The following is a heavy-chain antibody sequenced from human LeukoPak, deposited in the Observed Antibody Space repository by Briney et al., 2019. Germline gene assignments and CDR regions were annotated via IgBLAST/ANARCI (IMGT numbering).Heavy chain of an antibody. CDR2: IYYSGST. V-gene: IGHV4-39*01. CDR1: GGSISSSSYY. J-gene: IGHJ3*02. CDR3: ARRNWNAWDDAFDI. D-gene: IGHD1-1*01. Sequence: SETLSLTCTVSGGSISSSSYYWGWIRQPPGKGLEWIGSIYYSGSTYYNPSLKSRVTISVDTSKNQFSLKLSSVTAADTAVYCCARRNWNAWDDAFDIWGQGTMVTVSS.